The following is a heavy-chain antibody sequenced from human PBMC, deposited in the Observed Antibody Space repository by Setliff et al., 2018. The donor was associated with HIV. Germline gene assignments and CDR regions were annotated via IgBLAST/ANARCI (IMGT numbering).Heavy chain of an antibody. CDR1: GGSISSSGNY. CDR2: IYYTGST. CDR3: ARDLSPYGSGDPYYYYGMDV. Sequence: SETLSLTCTVSGGSISSSGNYWTWIRQRPGKGLEWIGYIYYTGSTYYHPSLKSRVLISVDTSNNQFSLRLSSVTAADTAVYYCARDLSPYGSGDPYYYYGMDVWGQGTMVTVSS. J-gene: IGHJ6*02. D-gene: IGHD3-10*01. V-gene: IGHV4-31*03.